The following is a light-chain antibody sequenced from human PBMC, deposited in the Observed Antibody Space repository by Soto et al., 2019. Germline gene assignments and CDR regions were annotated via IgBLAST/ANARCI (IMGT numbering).Light chain of an antibody. CDR1: QSISSY. CDR3: QQSYSTPLIT. CDR2: AAS. V-gene: IGKV1-39*01. Sequence: DIQMTQSPSSLSASVGDRVTITCRASQSISSYLNWYQRKPGKAPKLLIYAASNLQSGVPSRFSGSGSGTDFTLTISSLQPEDFATYYCQQSYSTPLITFGQGTRLEIK. J-gene: IGKJ5*01.